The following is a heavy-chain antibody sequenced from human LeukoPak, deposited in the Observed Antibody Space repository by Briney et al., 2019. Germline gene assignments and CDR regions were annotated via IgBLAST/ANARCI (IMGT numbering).Heavy chain of an antibody. J-gene: IGHJ3*02. CDR1: GGTFSSYA. CDR2: IIPIFGTA. V-gene: IGHV1-69*05. D-gene: IGHD6-6*01. CDR3: ATGGSKRESPPYSSPSANKRDAFDN. Sequence: SVKVSCKASGGTFSSYAISWVRQAPGQGLEWMGGIIPIFGTANYAQKFQGRVTITTDESTSTAYMELSSLRSDDTAVYYCATGGSKRESPPYSSPSANKRDAFDNLGQGKMVTGSS.